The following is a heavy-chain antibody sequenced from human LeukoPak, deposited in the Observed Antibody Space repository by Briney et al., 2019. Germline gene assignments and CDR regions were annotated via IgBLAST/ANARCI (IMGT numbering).Heavy chain of an antibody. D-gene: IGHD1-7*01. CDR1: GGSISSSSYY. Sequence: PSETLSLTCTVSGGSISSSSYYWGWIRQPPGKGLEWIGSIYYSGSTYYNPSLKSRVTISVDTSKNQFSLKLSSVTAADTAVYYCAKDWFRIANWNFPDYWGQGTLVTVSS. CDR3: AKDWFRIANWNFPDY. CDR2: IYYSGST. V-gene: IGHV4-39*02. J-gene: IGHJ4*02.